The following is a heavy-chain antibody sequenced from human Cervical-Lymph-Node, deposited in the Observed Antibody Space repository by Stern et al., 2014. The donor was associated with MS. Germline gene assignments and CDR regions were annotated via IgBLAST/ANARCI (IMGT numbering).Heavy chain of an antibody. CDR2: INRKSGVA. Sequence: VQLVPSGAEVKKPGASVRVSCKASGYTFTGYYMHWVRQAPGQGLEYMGRINRKSGVATYARKLQDRVTLTMDTSIGTAYMELTTLTSDDTAVYYCARGLVVPSALADLGYWGQGTLVTVSS. D-gene: IGHD2-2*01. CDR3: ARGLVVPSALADLGY. J-gene: IGHJ4*02. V-gene: IGHV1-2*06. CDR1: GYTFTGYY.